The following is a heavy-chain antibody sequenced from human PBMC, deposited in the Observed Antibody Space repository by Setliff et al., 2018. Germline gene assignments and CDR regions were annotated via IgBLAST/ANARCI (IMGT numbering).Heavy chain of an antibody. CDR2: INHRGST. D-gene: IGHD3-10*01. V-gene: IGHV4-34*01. Sequence: PSETLSLTCAVYGDSFSDYYWSWIRQPPGKGLEWIEEINHRGSTNYSPSLRSRVTISVDTSRNQFSLKLRSVTAADTAVYYCARLSWDGLRYYGLDVWGQGATVTVSS. CDR1: GDSFSDYY. J-gene: IGHJ6*02. CDR3: ARLSWDGLRYYGLDV.